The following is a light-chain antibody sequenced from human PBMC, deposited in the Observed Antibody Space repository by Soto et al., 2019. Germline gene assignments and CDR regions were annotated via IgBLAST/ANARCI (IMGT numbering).Light chain of an antibody. Sequence: EIVMTQSPATLSVSPGGRATLSCRASQSISDTLAWYQQKPGQAPRLLIYGASRRATGFPARFSGSGSGTDFNLTISSLQSEDFAVYYCQQYDNWAYTFCQGNKVEI. V-gene: IGKV3-15*01. CDR3: QQYDNWAYT. CDR1: QSISDT. J-gene: IGKJ1*01. CDR2: GAS.